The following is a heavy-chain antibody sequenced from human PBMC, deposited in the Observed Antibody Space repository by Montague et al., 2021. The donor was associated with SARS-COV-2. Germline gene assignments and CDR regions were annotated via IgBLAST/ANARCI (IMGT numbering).Heavy chain of an antibody. V-gene: IGHV3-7*01. J-gene: IGHJ4*02. CDR1: GLAISMYW. D-gene: IGHD6-13*01. CDR3: GFNSVAGAGDS. Sequence: SLRLSCAASGLAISMYWMTWVRQAPGKGLEWVANIKQDGSETHYADSVKGRFSISRDNTKNSLYLQLNSLRADDTAVYYCGFNSVAGAGDSLGQGTLVTVSS. CDR2: IKQDGSET.